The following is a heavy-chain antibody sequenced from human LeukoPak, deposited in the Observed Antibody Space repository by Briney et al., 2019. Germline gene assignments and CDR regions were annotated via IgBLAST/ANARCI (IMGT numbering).Heavy chain of an antibody. V-gene: IGHV4-59*08. Sequence: SETLSLTCTVSGGSISGFYWSWIRQPPGKGLEWIGYIHYSGSTNYNPSLKSRVIISLDTSKNQFSLRLSSVTAADTAVYYCARLPGIAAAGPPFDPWGQGTLVTVSS. J-gene: IGHJ5*02. CDR1: GGSISGFY. D-gene: IGHD6-13*01. CDR2: IHYSGST. CDR3: ARLPGIAAAGPPFDP.